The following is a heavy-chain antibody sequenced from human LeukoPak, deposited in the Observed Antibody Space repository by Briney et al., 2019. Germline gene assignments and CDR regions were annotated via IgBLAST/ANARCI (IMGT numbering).Heavy chain of an antibody. Sequence: GGSLRLSCAASRFTFSSYAMSWVRQAPGKGLEWVSSISSGGNTYYADSVKGRFTISRDNSRNTLYLQMNSLRAEDTAVYYYAKSSTGYYFDYWGQGTLVTVSS. V-gene: IGHV3-23*01. J-gene: IGHJ4*02. CDR1: RFTFSSYA. CDR3: AKSSTGYYFDY. CDR2: ISSGGNT. D-gene: IGHD3-10*01.